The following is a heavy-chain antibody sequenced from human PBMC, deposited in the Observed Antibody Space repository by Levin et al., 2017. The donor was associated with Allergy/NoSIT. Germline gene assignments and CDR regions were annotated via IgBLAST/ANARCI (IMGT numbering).Heavy chain of an antibody. Sequence: GGSLRLSCKASGYTFTSYYMHWVRQAPGQGLEWMGIINPSGGSTSYAQKFQGRVTMTRDTSTSTVYMELSSLRSEDTAVYYCARDRGYSSSWYRDNDAFDIWGQGTMVTVSS. CDR1: GYTFTSYY. CDR3: ARDRGYSSSWYRDNDAFDI. D-gene: IGHD6-13*01. V-gene: IGHV1-46*01. J-gene: IGHJ3*02. CDR2: INPSGGST.